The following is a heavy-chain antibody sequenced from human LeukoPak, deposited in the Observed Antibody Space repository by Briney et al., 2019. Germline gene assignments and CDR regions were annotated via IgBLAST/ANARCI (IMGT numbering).Heavy chain of an antibody. CDR1: GYTFTGYY. CDR2: INPNSGGT. D-gene: IGHD3-10*01. J-gene: IGHJ5*02. V-gene: IGHV1-2*02. Sequence: GASVKVSCKASGYTFTGYYMHWVRQAPGQGLEWMGWINPNSGGTNYAQKFQGRVTMTRDTSISTAYMELSRLRSDDTAVYYCARARGITMARGAGRWFDPWGQGTLVTVSS. CDR3: ARARGITMARGAGRWFDP.